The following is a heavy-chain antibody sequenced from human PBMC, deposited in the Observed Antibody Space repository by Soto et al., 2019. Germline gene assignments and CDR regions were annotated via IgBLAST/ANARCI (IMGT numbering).Heavy chain of an antibody. Sequence: SETLSLTCSVSGDSISNLDYFWAWIRQPPGQALEYIGYIYKSATTYYNPSFESRVAISVDTLKSQFSLNVTSVTAADTAVYFCARGRYCLTGRCFPNWFDSWGQGALVTVSS. CDR2: IYKSATT. V-gene: IGHV4-30-4*01. CDR1: GDSISNLDYF. D-gene: IGHD7-27*01. CDR3: ARGRYCLTGRCFPNWFDS. J-gene: IGHJ5*01.